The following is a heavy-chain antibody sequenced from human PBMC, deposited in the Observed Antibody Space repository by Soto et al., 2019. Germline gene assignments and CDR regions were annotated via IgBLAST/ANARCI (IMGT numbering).Heavy chain of an antibody. Sequence: PGESLKISCKVSGHSFIRYWITWVRQMPGQGLEWMGRIDPSDSYTNYSPSFQGHVTLSADKSISTAYLQWSSLQASDTAIYYCARSFDYVYWGQGTVVTVSS. CDR1: GHSFIRYW. CDR3: ARSFDYVY. D-gene: IGHD3-16*01. CDR2: IDPSDSYT. J-gene: IGHJ4*02. V-gene: IGHV5-10-1*01.